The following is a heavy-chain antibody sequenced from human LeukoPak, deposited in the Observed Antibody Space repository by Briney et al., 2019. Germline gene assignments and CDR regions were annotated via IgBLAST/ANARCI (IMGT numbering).Heavy chain of an antibody. Sequence: PGGPLRLSCAASGFTFSSYAMSWVRQAPGKGLEWVSAISGSGGSTYYADSVKGRFTISRDNSKNTLYLQMNSLRAEDTAVYYCAKDATRTVWFGELLSSLDYWGQGTLVTVSS. CDR3: AKDATRTVWFGELLSSLDY. CDR1: GFTFSSYA. CDR2: ISGSGGST. D-gene: IGHD3-10*01. J-gene: IGHJ4*02. V-gene: IGHV3-23*01.